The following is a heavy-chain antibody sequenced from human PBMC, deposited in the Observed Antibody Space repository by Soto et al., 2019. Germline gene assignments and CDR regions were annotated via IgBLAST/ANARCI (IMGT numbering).Heavy chain of an antibody. V-gene: IGHV1-46*01. CDR3: ARSDHTSSWYFDY. CDR1: GYTFTSYY. D-gene: IGHD6-13*01. CDR2: INPSGGST. J-gene: IGHJ4*02. Sequence: GASVKVSCKASGYTFTSYYMHWVRQAPGQGLEWMGIINPSGGSTSYAQKFQGRVTITRDTSASTAYMDLSSLRSEDTAVYYCARSDHTSSWYFDYWGQGTLVTVSS.